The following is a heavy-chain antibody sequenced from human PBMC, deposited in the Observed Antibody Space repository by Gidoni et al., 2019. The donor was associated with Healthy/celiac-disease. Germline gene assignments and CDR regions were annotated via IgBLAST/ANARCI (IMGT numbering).Heavy chain of an antibody. CDR1: GFTFGSCG. CDR2: VRYDGSKK. J-gene: IGHJ3*02. D-gene: IGHD3-10*01. Sequence: QVQLLAPGGSVVPPATSLRPTCAGSGFTFGSCGLHWVRQAQGKGLEWVAVVRYDGSKKYYADSVKGRFTISRDNSKNTLYLQMNSLRAEDTAVYYCARDQASLWFGEHQLDAFDIWGQGTMVTVSS. V-gene: IGHV3-33*01. CDR3: ARDQASLWFGEHQLDAFDI.